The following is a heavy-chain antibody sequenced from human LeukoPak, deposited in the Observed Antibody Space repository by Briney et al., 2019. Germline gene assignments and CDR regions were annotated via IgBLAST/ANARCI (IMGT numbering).Heavy chain of an antibody. CDR2: IYSGGST. D-gene: IGHD3-16*01. CDR1: GFTFSSNY. V-gene: IGHV3-66*01. J-gene: IGHJ4*02. CDR3: ARDSGSTYYDYVWGSYPSDY. Sequence: GGSLLLSCAASGFTFSSNYMSWVRQAPGKGLEWVSVIYSGGSTYYADSVKGRFTISRDNSKNTLYLQMNSLRAEDTAVYYCARDSGSTYYDYVWGSYPSDYWGQGTLVTVSS.